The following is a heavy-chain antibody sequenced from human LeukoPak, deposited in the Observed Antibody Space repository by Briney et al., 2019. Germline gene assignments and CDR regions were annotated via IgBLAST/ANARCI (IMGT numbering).Heavy chain of an antibody. D-gene: IGHD4-23*01. CDR3: AREGRGGNSQFDY. Sequence: AGSLSLSCAASGFTFSSYSMNWVRQAPGQGLEWVSSISSSSSYIYYADSVKGRFTISRDNAKNSLYLQMNSLRAEDTAVYYCAREGRGGNSQFDYWGQGTLVTVSS. J-gene: IGHJ4*02. V-gene: IGHV3-21*01. CDR1: GFTFSSYS. CDR2: ISSSSSYI.